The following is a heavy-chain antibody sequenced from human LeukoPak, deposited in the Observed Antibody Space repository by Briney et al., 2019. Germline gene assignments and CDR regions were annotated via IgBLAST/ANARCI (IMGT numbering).Heavy chain of an antibody. CDR3: ARESTMVRGVTGIDY. D-gene: IGHD3-10*01. CDR1: GGSISSYY. Sequence: SETLSLTCTVSGGSISSYYWSWIRQPPGKGLEWIGYIYYSGSTNYNPSLKSRVTISVDTSKNQFSLKLSSVTAADTAVYYCARESTMVRGVTGIDYWGQGTLVTVSS. CDR2: IYYSGST. J-gene: IGHJ4*02. V-gene: IGHV4-59*01.